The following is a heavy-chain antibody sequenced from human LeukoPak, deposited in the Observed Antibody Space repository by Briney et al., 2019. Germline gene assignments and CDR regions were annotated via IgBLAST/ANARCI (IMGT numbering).Heavy chain of an antibody. V-gene: IGHV3-23*01. CDR3: AKRDRELGFDY. J-gene: IGHJ4*02. Sequence: SGGSLSLSCAASGFTFSSYAMSWVRQAPAKGLEWVSAISGSGGSTYYAESVKGRLTISRDNSKNTLYLQMNSLRAEDTAVYYCAKRDRELGFDYCGQGTLVTVSS. D-gene: IGHD7-27*01. CDR1: GFTFSSYA. CDR2: ISGSGGST.